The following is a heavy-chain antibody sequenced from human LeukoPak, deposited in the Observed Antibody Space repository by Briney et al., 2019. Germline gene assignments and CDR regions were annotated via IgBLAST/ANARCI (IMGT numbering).Heavy chain of an antibody. CDR1: GYSISSGYY. J-gene: IGHJ4*02. V-gene: IGHV4-38-2*02. D-gene: IGHD3-22*01. CDR3: ARDYYDSSGYRQNYFDY. Sequence: PSETLSLTCAVSGYSISSGYYWGWIRQPPGKGLEWIGSIYHSGSTYYNPSLKSRVTISVDTSKNQFSLKLSSVTAADTAVYYCARDYYDSSGYRQNYFDYWGQGTLVTVSS. CDR2: IYHSGST.